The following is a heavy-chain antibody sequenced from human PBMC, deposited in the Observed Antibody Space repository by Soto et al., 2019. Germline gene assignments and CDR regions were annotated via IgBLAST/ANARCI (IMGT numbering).Heavy chain of an antibody. J-gene: IGHJ6*02. V-gene: IGHV3-30*18. Sequence: QVPLVQSGGGVVQPGRSLRLSCAASGFTFSSYGMHWVRQAPGKGLEWVAVISYDGSNKYYADSVKGRFTISRDNSKNTLYLQMNSLRAEDTAVYYCAKDQVVVTAILLYGMDVWGQGTTVTVSS. CDR3: AKDQVVVTAILLYGMDV. CDR2: ISYDGSNK. CDR1: GFTFSSYG. D-gene: IGHD2-21*02.